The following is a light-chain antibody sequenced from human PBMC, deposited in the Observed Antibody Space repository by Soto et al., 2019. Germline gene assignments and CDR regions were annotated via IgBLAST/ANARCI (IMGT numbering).Light chain of an antibody. CDR1: SSDVGGYNY. CDR2: EVS. J-gene: IGLJ1*01. CDR3: SSYTSNSTLV. V-gene: IGLV2-14*01. Sequence: QSALTQPASVSGSPGQSITISCTGTSSDVGGYNYVSWYQQHPGKAPKLMIYEVSNRPSGVSNRFSGSKSGNTASLTISGLQAEHEADYYCSSYTSNSTLVFGTGTKLTVL.